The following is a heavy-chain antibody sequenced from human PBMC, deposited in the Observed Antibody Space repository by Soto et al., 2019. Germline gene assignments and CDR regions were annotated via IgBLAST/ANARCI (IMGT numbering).Heavy chain of an antibody. D-gene: IGHD1-26*01. Sequence: SVKVSCKASGGTFSSYAISWVRQAPGQGLEWVGGIIPIFGTANYAQKFQGRVTITADESTSTAYMELSSLRSEDTAVYYCAYSGNLGEFDYWGQGTLVTVSS. CDR3: AYSGNLGEFDY. V-gene: IGHV1-69*13. CDR2: IIPIFGTA. CDR1: GGTFSSYA. J-gene: IGHJ4*02.